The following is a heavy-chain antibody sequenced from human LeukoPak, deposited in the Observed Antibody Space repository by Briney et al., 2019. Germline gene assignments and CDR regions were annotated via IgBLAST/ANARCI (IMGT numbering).Heavy chain of an antibody. J-gene: IGHJ4*02. V-gene: IGHV3-21*01. Sequence: PGGSLRLSCAASGFTFSSYSMNWVRQAPGKGREWVSSISSSSSYIYYADSVKGRFTISRDNAKNSLYLQMNSLRAEDTAVYYCASSVGFAPTGYWGQGTLVTVPS. CDR3: ASSVGFAPTGY. CDR1: GFTFSSYS. D-gene: IGHD3-10*01. CDR2: ISSSSSYI.